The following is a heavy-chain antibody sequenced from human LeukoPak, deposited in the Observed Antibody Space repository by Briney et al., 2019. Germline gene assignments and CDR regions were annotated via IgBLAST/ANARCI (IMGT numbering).Heavy chain of an antibody. V-gene: IGHV1-18*01. CDR2: INPYDGHI. Sequence: ASVKVSCKASGFTFTKYGISWVRQAPGQGLEWMGWINPYDGHINYTQKFQGRVTLTTDTSTNTAYMELRSLRSDDTAVYYCARELVLDYWGQGTVVTVSS. CDR3: ARELVLDY. D-gene: IGHD6-13*01. CDR1: GFTFTKYG. J-gene: IGHJ4*02.